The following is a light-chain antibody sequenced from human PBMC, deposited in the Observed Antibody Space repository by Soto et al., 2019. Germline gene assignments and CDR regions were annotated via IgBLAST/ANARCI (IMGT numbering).Light chain of an antibody. CDR1: TSNVGSYNF. J-gene: IGLJ1*01. Sequence: QSVLTQPASVSGSPGQSITISCTGTTSNVGSYNFFSWYQQHPGKAPKLVIYEVNQRPSGVSDRLSGSKSGNTASLTISGLQAEDEADYYCCSYVTGNIRVFGSGTKLTVL. CDR3: CSYVTGNIRV. V-gene: IGLV2-23*02. CDR2: EVN.